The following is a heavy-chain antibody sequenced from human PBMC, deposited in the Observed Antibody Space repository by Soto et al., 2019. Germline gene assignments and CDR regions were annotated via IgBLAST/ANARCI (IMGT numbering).Heavy chain of an antibody. CDR3: ARHQPSTGPDQ. V-gene: IGHV4-4*02. D-gene: IGHD2-2*01. Sequence: TSEPLSLTCAVSGASIGSGGWWSWVRQPPGKGLEWIAEIFHDGNTNYSPSLKSRVTISVDKSQNQFSLHVYSVTAADTAVYYCARHQPSTGPDQWGPAPLVTVSS. CDR1: GASIGSGGW. J-gene: IGHJ5*02. CDR2: IFHDGNT.